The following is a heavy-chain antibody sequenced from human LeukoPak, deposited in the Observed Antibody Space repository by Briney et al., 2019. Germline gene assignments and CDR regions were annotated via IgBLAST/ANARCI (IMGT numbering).Heavy chain of an antibody. CDR2: IYSGGST. CDR1: GFTFSSYS. V-gene: IGHV3-53*04. J-gene: IGHJ4*02. Sequence: GGSLRLSCAASGFTFSSYSMNWVRQAPGKWLEWVSVIYSGGSTYYADSVKGRFTISRHNSKNTLYLQMNSLRAEDTAVYYCARGGIAVAGPVDYWGQGTLVTVSS. CDR3: ARGGIAVAGPVDY. D-gene: IGHD6-19*01.